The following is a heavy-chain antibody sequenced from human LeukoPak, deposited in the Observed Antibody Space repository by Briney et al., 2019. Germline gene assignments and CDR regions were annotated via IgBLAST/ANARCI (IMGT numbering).Heavy chain of an antibody. Sequence: GGSLRLSCAASGFTFSTYAMHWVRQAPGKGLEWVAVVPYDGSNKYYADSVKGRFTISRDNSKNTFYLQMNSLRAEDTAVYYCARDKESYYYGYGMDVWGQGTTVTVSS. D-gene: IGHD3-10*01. CDR3: ARDKESYYYGYGMDV. CDR2: VPYDGSNK. V-gene: IGHV3-30-3*01. J-gene: IGHJ6*02. CDR1: GFTFSTYA.